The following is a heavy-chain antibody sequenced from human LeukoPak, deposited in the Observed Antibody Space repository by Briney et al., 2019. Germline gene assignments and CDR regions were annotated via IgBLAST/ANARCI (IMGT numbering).Heavy chain of an antibody. Sequence: KPSETLSLTCAVYGGSFSGYYWSWIRQPPGKGLEWIGEINHSGSANYNPSLKSRVTISVDTSKNQFSLKLSSVTAADTAVYYCAREVNWAIDYWGQGTLVTVSS. CDR3: AREVNWAIDY. CDR1: GGSFSGYY. J-gene: IGHJ4*02. V-gene: IGHV4-34*01. D-gene: IGHD7-27*01. CDR2: INHSGSA.